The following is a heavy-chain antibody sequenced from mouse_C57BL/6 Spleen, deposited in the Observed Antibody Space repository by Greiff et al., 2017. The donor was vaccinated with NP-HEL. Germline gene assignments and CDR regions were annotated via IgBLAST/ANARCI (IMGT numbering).Heavy chain of an antibody. CDR1: GYTFTSYW. D-gene: IGHD2-2*01. V-gene: IGHV1-72*01. Sequence: QVQLQQPGAELVKPGASVKLSCKASGYTFTSYWMHWVKQRPGRGLEWIGRIDPNSGGTKYNEKFKSKATLTVDKPSSTAYMQRSSLTSEDSAVYYCARAKGYGYDDGSWFAYWGQGTLVTVSA. CDR3: ARAKGYGYDDGSWFAY. J-gene: IGHJ3*01. CDR2: IDPNSGGT.